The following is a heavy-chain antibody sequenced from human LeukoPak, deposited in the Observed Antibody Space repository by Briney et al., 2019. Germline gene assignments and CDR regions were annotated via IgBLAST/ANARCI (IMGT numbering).Heavy chain of an antibody. CDR3: ARGRHDIVVVPAAILSGASNWFDP. Sequence: SETLSLTCTVSGGSISSYYWSWIRQPPGKGREWIGYIYYSGSTNYNPSLKSRVTISVDTSKNQFSLKLSSVTAADTAVYYCARGRHDIVVVPAAILSGASNWFDPWGQGTLVTVSS. V-gene: IGHV4-59*08. CDR2: IYYSGST. D-gene: IGHD2-2*01. J-gene: IGHJ5*02. CDR1: GGSISSYY.